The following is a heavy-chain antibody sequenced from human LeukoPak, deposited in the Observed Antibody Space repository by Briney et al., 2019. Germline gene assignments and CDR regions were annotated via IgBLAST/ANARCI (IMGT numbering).Heavy chain of an antibody. V-gene: IGHV3-7*01. CDR1: GFTFSSYW. CDR3: AREYGDYVFDY. D-gene: IGHD4-17*01. CDR2: IKQDGSEK. Sequence: GGSLRLSCAASGFTFSSYWMSWVRQAPGKGLEWVANIKQDGSEKHYVDSVKGRLTISRDNAKNSLYLQMNSLRAEDTAVYYCAREYGDYVFDYWGQGTLVTVSS. J-gene: IGHJ4*02.